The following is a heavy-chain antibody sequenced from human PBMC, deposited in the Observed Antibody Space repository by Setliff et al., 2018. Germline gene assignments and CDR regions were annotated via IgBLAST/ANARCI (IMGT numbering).Heavy chain of an antibody. CDR2: INPNSGGT. D-gene: IGHD3-3*01. CDR3: VRAGLIAISNGLDY. V-gene: IGHV1-2*06. Sequence: ASVKVSCKASGYIFTGYYMHWVRQAPGQGLEWMGRINPNSGGTNYAQKFQGRVTMTRDTSVSTAYMELSRLRSDDTAVYYCVRAGLIAISNGLDYGGQGTPVTVSS. J-gene: IGHJ4*02. CDR1: GYIFTGYY.